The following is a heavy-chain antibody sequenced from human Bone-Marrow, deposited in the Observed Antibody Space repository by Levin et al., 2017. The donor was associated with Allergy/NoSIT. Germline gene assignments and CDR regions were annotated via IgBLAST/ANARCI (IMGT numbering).Heavy chain of an antibody. Sequence: PGESLKISCAASGMPFSNAWMNWVRQAPGRGLEWVGRIKSKPDGGSTDYAAPVKGRFLISRDDSRNTLYLQMNTVETEDSAVYFCATDSLVVSGEGWPDGSFDFWGQGTLVTVSS. J-gene: IGHJ4*02. CDR2: IKSKPDGGST. D-gene: IGHD3-22*01. CDR1: GMPFSNAW. V-gene: IGHV3-15*01. CDR3: ATDSLVVSGEGWPDGSFDF.